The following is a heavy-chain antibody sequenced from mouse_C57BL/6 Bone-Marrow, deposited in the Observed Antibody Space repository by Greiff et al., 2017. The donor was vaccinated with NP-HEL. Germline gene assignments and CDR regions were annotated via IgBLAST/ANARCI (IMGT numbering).Heavy chain of an antibody. CDR2: ISNGGGST. CDR3: ARQYYGSSYDWYFDV. J-gene: IGHJ1*03. D-gene: IGHD1-1*01. CDR1: GFTFSDYY. Sequence: EVQVVESGGGLVQPGGSLKLSCAASGFTFSDYYMYWVRQTPEKRLEWVAYISNGGGSTYYPDTVKGRFTISRDNAKNTLYLQMSRLKSEDTAMYYCARQYYGSSYDWYFDVWGTGTTVTVSS. V-gene: IGHV5-12*01.